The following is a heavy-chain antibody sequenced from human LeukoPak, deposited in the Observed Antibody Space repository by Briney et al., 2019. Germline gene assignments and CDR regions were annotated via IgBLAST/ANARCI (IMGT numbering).Heavy chain of an antibody. Sequence: PSETLSLTCAVYGGSFSGYYWSWTRQPPGKGLEWIGEINHSGSTNYNPSLKSRVTISVDTSKNQFSLKLSSVTAADTAVYYCARGLTYYYGSGSSRFDYWGQGTLVTVSS. J-gene: IGHJ4*02. V-gene: IGHV4-34*01. D-gene: IGHD3-10*01. CDR2: INHSGST. CDR3: ARGLTYYYGSGSSRFDY. CDR1: GGSFSGYY.